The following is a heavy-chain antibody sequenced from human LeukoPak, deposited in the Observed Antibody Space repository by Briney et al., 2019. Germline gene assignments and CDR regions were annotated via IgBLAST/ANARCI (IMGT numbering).Heavy chain of an antibody. Sequence: GGSLRLSCAASGFTFSTYGMSWVRQAPGKGLEWVSAISGSGTGTYYADSVKGRFAISRDNSKSTMYLQMNSLRLEDMAVYYCAKDRPASHGSGSFGDYWGQGTQVRVST. CDR1: GFTFSTYG. CDR2: ISGSGTGT. V-gene: IGHV3-23*01. D-gene: IGHD3-10*01. CDR3: AKDRPASHGSGSFGDY. J-gene: IGHJ4*02.